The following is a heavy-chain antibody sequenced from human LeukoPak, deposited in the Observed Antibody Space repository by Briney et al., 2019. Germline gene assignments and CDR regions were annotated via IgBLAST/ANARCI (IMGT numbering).Heavy chain of an antibody. Sequence: GASVKVSCKASGYTFTSYGISWVQQAPGQGLEWMGWISDYNGNTNYAQKLQGRVTMTTDTSTSTAYMELRSLRSDDTAVYYCARNPLYDILTGYYTPWGQGTLVTVSS. CDR2: ISDYNGNT. CDR3: ARNPLYDILTGYYTP. J-gene: IGHJ5*02. D-gene: IGHD3-9*01. V-gene: IGHV1-18*01. CDR1: GYTFTSYG.